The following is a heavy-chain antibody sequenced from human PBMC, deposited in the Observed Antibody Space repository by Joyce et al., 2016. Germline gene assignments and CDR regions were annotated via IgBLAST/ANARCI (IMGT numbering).Heavy chain of an antibody. CDR1: GASVSSGGYS. V-gene: IGHV4-30-2*01. J-gene: IGHJ4*02. CDR3: ASGFNFKGRSFFDY. CDR2: IYHNEST. D-gene: IGHD3-10*01. Sequence: QLQLQESGSGLVKPSQTLSLTCAVSGASVSSGGYSWSWRRQPPGKGLEWIGYIYHNESTYYNPSLKSRVTISVDRSKNQFSLKLASVTAADTAVYYCASGFNFKGRSFFDYWGQGALVTVSS.